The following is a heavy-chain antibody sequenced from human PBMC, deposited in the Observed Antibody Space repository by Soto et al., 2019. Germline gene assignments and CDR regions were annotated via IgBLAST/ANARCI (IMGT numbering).Heavy chain of an antibody. CDR1: GGSFSGYY. J-gene: IGHJ5*01. D-gene: IGHD3-3*01. CDR3: AKRRERYYDFWSARAPSWFDS. Sequence: SETLSLTCAVYGGSFSGYYWSWIRQPPGKGLEWIGEINHSGSTNYNPSLKSRVTISVDTSKNQFSLKLSSVTAADTAVYYCAKRRERYYDFWSARAPSWFDSWGQGTLVTVSS. V-gene: IGHV4-34*01. CDR2: INHSGST.